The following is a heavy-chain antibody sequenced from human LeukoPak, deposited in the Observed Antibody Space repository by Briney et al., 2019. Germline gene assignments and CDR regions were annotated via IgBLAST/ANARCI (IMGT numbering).Heavy chain of an antibody. J-gene: IGHJ1*01. CDR1: GGSISSSSHY. CDR2: IYSTGST. V-gene: IGHV4-39*01. Sequence: TSETLSVTCTVSGGSISSSSHYWGWIRQPPGKGLEWIGSIYSTGSTYYNQSLMTRVTISVDTSKNQFSLKLTSVAAADTAVYYCARQSEYYDSSGLHRAESFYPWGQGNLVTVSS. CDR3: ARQSEYYDSSGLHRAESFYP. D-gene: IGHD3-22*01.